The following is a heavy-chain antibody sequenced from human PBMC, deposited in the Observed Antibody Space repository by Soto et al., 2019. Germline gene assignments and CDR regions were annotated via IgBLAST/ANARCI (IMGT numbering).Heavy chain of an antibody. Sequence: PSETLSLTCTVSGGSISSYYWSWIRQPPGKGLEWIGYIYYSGSTNYNPSLKSRVTISVDTSKNQFSLKLSSVTAADTAVYYCARWGGWFDPWGQGTLVTVS. D-gene: IGHD3-10*01. V-gene: IGHV4-59*08. CDR2: IYYSGST. CDR1: GGSISSYY. J-gene: IGHJ5*02. CDR3: ARWGGWFDP.